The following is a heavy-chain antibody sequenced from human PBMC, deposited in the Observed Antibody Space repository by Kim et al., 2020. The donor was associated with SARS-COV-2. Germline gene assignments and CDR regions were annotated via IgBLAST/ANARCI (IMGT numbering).Heavy chain of an antibody. Sequence: GGSLRLSCAASGFTFSSYGMHWVRQAPGKGLEWVAVIWYDGSNKYYADSVKGRFTISRDNSKNTLYLQMNSLRAEDTAVYYCAKTPNMDRGVTDHYYYYGMDVWGQGTTVTVSS. CDR2: IWYDGSNK. J-gene: IGHJ6*02. CDR1: GFTFSSYG. D-gene: IGHD3-10*01. CDR3: AKTPNMDRGVTDHYYYYGMDV. V-gene: IGHV3-33*06.